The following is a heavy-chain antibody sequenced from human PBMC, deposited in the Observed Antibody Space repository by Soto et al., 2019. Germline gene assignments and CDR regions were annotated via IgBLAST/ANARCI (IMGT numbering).Heavy chain of an antibody. Sequence: EVQLVESGGGLVKPGGSLRLSCAASGFTFSSYSMNWVRQAPGKGLEWVSSISSSSSYIYYADSVKGRFTISRDKAKNSLYLQMNSLRAEDTAVYYCARDLSVAGNIGFDYWGQGTLVTVSS. CDR1: GFTFSSYS. J-gene: IGHJ4*02. V-gene: IGHV3-21*01. CDR2: ISSSSSYI. D-gene: IGHD6-19*01. CDR3: ARDLSVAGNIGFDY.